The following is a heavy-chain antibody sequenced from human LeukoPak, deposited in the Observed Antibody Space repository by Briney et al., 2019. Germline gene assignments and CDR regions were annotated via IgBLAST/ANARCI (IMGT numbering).Heavy chain of an antibody. J-gene: IGHJ4*02. CDR3: ARTYSSASIDY. CDR1: GYSFTNYW. D-gene: IGHD6-25*01. CDR2: IYPDDSDT. Sequence: GESLKISCKGSGYSFTNYWIGWVRQMPGKGLEWMGVIYPDDSDTRYSPAFQGQVTISADKSINTAYLQWGSLKASDTAIYYCARTYSSASIDYWGQGTLVTVSS. V-gene: IGHV5-51*01.